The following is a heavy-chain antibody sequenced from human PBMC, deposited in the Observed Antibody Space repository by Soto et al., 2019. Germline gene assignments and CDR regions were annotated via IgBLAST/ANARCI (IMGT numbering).Heavy chain of an antibody. CDR2: IYPGDSDT. CDR1: GYSFTSYW. J-gene: IGHJ5*02. Sequence: GESLKISCKGSGYSFTSYWIGWVRQMPGKGLEWMGIIYPGDSDTRYSPSFQGQVTISADKSISTAYLQWSSLRAEDTAVYYCARDEKKELWFGELFLAGWFDPWGQGTLVTVSS. D-gene: IGHD3-10*01. CDR3: ARDEKKELWFGELFLAGWFDP. V-gene: IGHV5-51*01.